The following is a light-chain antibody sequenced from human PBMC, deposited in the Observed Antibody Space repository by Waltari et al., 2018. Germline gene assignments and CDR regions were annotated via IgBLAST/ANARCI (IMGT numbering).Light chain of an antibody. V-gene: IGKV3-20*01. CDR2: GAY. J-gene: IGKJ4*01. CDR1: QSVLHNY. CDR3: QQYASPPPLT. Sequence: EIVLTPSPGTLSLSPGDSATLSCRASQSVLHNYLAWYQQKPGQPPGLLIYGAYNRATGVPDRFSGSGSGTDFTLTISRLEPEDFAVYYCQQYASPPPLTFGGGAKVEIK.